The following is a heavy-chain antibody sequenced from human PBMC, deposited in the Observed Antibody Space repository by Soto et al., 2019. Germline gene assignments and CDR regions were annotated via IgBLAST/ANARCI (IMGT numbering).Heavy chain of an antibody. CDR2: TSSSSRPI. CDR3: SRDQGCSSTSCYVSYYMDV. Sequence: PGGSLRLSCARYGFTLSGYCMNWVRQAPRKELGWFSDTSSSSRPIYISESVKGRFTISRDNAKNSLYLQMNSLRAEYTAVYYCSRDQGCSSTSCYVSYYMDVWGKGTTVTVSS. J-gene: IGHJ6*03. CDR1: GFTLSGYC. D-gene: IGHD2-2*01. V-gene: IGHV3-48*01.